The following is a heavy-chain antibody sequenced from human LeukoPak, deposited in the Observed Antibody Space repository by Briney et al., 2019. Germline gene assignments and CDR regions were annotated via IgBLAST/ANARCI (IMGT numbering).Heavy chain of an antibody. Sequence: GASVKVSCKASGYTFTGYYMHWVRQAPGQGLEWMGWINPDSGGTNYAQKFQGRVTMTRDTSISTAYMELSRLTSDDTAKYYRARRYSSGWYYSDYWGQGTLVTVSS. CDR2: INPDSGGT. CDR3: ARRYSSGWYYSDY. CDR1: GYTFTGYY. D-gene: IGHD6-19*01. J-gene: IGHJ4*02. V-gene: IGHV1-2*02.